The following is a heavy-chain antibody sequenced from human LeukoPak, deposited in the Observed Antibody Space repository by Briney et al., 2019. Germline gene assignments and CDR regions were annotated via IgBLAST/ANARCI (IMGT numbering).Heavy chain of an antibody. Sequence: PGGSLRLSCAASGFTFDDYAMHWVRQAPGKGLEWVSGISWNSGSIGYADSVKGRFTISRDNAKNTLYLQMNSLRAEDTAVYYCARARRDWNDGNFDYWGQGTLVTVSP. CDR2: ISWNSGSI. CDR1: GFTFDDYA. J-gene: IGHJ4*02. V-gene: IGHV3-9*01. CDR3: ARARRDWNDGNFDY. D-gene: IGHD1-1*01.